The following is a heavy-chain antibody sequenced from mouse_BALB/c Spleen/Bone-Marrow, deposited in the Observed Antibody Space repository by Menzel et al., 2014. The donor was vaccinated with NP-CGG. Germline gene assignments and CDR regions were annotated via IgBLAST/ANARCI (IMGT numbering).Heavy chain of an antibody. CDR1: GYTFSRYW. V-gene: IGHV1-9*01. CDR2: ILPGSGST. J-gene: IGHJ3*01. CDR3: ARNYGNYVWFAN. D-gene: IGHD2-1*01. Sequence: QVQLQQSGAELMKPGASVKISCKATGYTFSRYWIEWVKQRPGHGPEWIGEILPGSGSTNYNEKFKGKATFTADTSSNTAYMQLSSLTSEDSAVYYCARNYGNYVWFANWGQGTLVTVSA.